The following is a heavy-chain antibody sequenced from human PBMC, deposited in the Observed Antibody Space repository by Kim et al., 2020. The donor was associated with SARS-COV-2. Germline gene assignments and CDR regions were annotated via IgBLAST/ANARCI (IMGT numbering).Heavy chain of an antibody. CDR3: AKDRVRDYVWGSYAYWFDP. CDR1: GFTFSSYA. J-gene: IGHJ5*02. D-gene: IGHD3-16*01. CDR2: ISGSGGST. V-gene: IGHV3-23*01. Sequence: GGSLRLSCAASGFTFSSYAMSWVRQAPGKGLEWVSAISGSGGSTYYADSVKGRFTISRDNSKNTLYLQMNSLRAEDTAVYYCAKDRVRDYVWGSYAYWFDPWGQGTLVTVSS.